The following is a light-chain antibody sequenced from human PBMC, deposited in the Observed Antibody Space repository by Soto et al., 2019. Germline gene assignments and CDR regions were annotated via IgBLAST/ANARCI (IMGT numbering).Light chain of an antibody. CDR2: EVS. CDR1: SSDVGGYDF. Sequence: QSVLTQPASVSGSPGQSITISCTGTSSDVGGYDFVSWYQQYPGKAPKLMIYEVSNRPSGVSNRFSGSKSGNTASLTISGLQAEDEADYYCSSYKSSSTGVFGGGTQLTVL. CDR3: SSYKSSSTGV. J-gene: IGLJ7*01. V-gene: IGLV2-14*01.